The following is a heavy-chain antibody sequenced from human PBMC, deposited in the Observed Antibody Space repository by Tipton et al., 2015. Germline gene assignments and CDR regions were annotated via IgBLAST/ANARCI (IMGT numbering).Heavy chain of an antibody. CDR2: TYYRSKWYN. J-gene: IGHJ4*02. CDR3: ARGPPYYFDSSAYHY. CDR1: GDSVSSNNAA. D-gene: IGHD3-22*01. V-gene: IGHV6-1*01. Sequence: GLVKPSQTLSLTCAISGDSVSSNNAAWNWIRQSPSRGLEWLGRTYYRSKWYNEYAVSVKSRVTINPDTSKNQFSLQLNSVTPEDTAVYYCARGPPYYFDSSAYHYWGQGNLVSVSS.